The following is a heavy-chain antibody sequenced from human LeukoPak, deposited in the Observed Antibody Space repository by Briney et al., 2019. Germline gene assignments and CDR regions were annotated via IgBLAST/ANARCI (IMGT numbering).Heavy chain of an antibody. CDR2: IYYSGST. D-gene: IGHD3-10*01. CDR1: GGSISSSSYY. J-gene: IGHJ3*02. Sequence: SETLSLTCTVSGGSISSSSYYWGWIRQPPGKGLEWIGTIYYSGSTYYNPSLKSRVTISVDTSKNQFSLKLSSVTAADTAVYYCARFTMVRGVTPWAFDIWGQGTMVTVSS. V-gene: IGHV4-39*07. CDR3: ARFTMVRGVTPWAFDI.